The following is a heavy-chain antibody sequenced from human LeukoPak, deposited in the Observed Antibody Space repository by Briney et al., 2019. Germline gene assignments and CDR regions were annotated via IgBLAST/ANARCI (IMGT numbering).Heavy chain of an antibody. Sequence: GGSLRLSCAASGFTFSSYGMNWVRQAPGKGLEWVSSISSSSSYIYYADSVKGRFTISRDNAKNSLYLQMNSLRAEDTAVYYCARDGGAVAGNFDYWGQGTLVTVSS. V-gene: IGHV3-21*01. D-gene: IGHD6-19*01. CDR1: GFTFSSYG. CDR3: ARDGGAVAGNFDY. J-gene: IGHJ4*02. CDR2: ISSSSSYI.